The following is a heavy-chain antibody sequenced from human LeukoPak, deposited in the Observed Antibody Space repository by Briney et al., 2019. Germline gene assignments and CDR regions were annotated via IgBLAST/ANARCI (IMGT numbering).Heavy chain of an antibody. V-gene: IGHV4-39*01. CDR3: ARLEDPIDSPHFDY. CDR2: IYYSGST. J-gene: IGHJ4*02. D-gene: IGHD1-26*01. CDR1: GGSISSSSYY. Sequence: PSETLSLTCTVSGGSISSSSYYWGWIRQPPGKGLEWIGSIYYSGSTYYNPSLKSRVTISVDTSKIQFSLKLSSVTAADTAVYYCARLEDPIDSPHFDYWGQGTLVTVSS.